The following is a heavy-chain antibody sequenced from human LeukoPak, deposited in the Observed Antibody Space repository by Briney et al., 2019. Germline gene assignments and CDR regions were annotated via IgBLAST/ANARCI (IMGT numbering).Heavy chain of an antibody. J-gene: IGHJ5*02. CDR2: ISAYNGNT. Sequence: ASVKVSCKASGYTFTSYGISWVRQAPGQGLEWMGWISAYNGNTNYAQKLQGRVTMTTDTSTSTAYMELRSLRSDDTAVYYCARFAPVLCSGGSCYEKIDWFDPWGQGTLVTVSS. CDR1: GYTFTSYG. CDR3: ARFAPVLCSGGSCYEKIDWFDP. D-gene: IGHD2-15*01. V-gene: IGHV1-18*01.